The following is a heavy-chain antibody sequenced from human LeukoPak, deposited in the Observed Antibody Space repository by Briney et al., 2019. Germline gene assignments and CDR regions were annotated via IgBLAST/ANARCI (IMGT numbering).Heavy chain of an antibody. CDR1: GFTFSGFA. Sequence: SGGTLRLSCAASGFTFSGFATSWIRQAPGKGLEWVSSISRSGESTFYADSVRGRFTISRDNSKNTVSLQMESLRAEDTALYYCAKDYAVGSIDYWGQGTLVTVSS. D-gene: IGHD3-16*01. J-gene: IGHJ4*02. CDR2: ISRSGEST. V-gene: IGHV3-23*01. CDR3: AKDYAVGSIDY.